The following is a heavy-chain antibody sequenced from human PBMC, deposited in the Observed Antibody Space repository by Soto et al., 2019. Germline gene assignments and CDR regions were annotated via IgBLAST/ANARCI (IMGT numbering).Heavy chain of an antibody. D-gene: IGHD3-22*01. V-gene: IGHV3-49*03. CDR2: IRSKAYGGTT. Sequence: CLRLCCTASRFTVGDAAMSWLRQAPGMGLEWVGFIRSKAYGGTTEYAASVKGRFTIPRDDSKSIAYLQMNSLKTEDTAVYYCTTNYYDSSGYDNWFDPWGQGTLVTVSS. J-gene: IGHJ5*02. CDR3: TTNYYDSSGYDNWFDP. CDR1: RFTVGDAA.